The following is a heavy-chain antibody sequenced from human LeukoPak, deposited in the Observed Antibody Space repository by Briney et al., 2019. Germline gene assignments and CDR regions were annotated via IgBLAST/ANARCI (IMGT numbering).Heavy chain of an antibody. CDR3: ARDPDDILTGYYLDGYYYYMDV. V-gene: IGHV4-38-2*02. Sequence: SETLSLTCAVSGYSISSGYYWGWIRQPPGKGLEWIGSIYHSGSTYYNPSLKSRVTISVDTSKNQFSLKLSSVTAADTAVYYCARDPDDILTGYYLDGYYYYMDVWGKGTTVTVSS. CDR2: IYHSGST. CDR1: GYSISSGYY. D-gene: IGHD3-9*01. J-gene: IGHJ6*03.